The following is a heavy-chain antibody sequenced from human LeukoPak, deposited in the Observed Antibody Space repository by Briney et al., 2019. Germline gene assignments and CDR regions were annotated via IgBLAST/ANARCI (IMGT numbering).Heavy chain of an antibody. CDR2: IYHSGST. CDR3: ARVSSWIQYYFDY. Sequence: PSETLSLTCTVSGYSISSGYYWGWIRQPPGKGLEWIGSIYHSGSTFYNPSVKSRVSISVDTSKKQFSLKLSSVTAADTAVYYCARVSSWIQYYFDYWGQGTLVTVSS. CDR1: GYSISSGYY. D-gene: IGHD6-13*01. V-gene: IGHV4-38-2*02. J-gene: IGHJ4*02.